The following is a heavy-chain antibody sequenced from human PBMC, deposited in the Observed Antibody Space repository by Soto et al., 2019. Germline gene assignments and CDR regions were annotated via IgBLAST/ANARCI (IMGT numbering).Heavy chain of an antibody. CDR2: ISAYNGNT. V-gene: IGHV1-18*01. CDR3: ARRGDGSYSSSPWELRGYYFDY. D-gene: IGHD6-6*01. Sequence: VASVKVSCKASGYTFTSYGISWVRQAPGQGLEWMGWISAYNGNTNYAQKLQGRVTMTTDTSTSTAYMELRSLRSDDTAVYYCARRGDGSYSSSPWELRGYYFDYWGQGTLVTVSS. J-gene: IGHJ4*02. CDR1: GYTFTSYG.